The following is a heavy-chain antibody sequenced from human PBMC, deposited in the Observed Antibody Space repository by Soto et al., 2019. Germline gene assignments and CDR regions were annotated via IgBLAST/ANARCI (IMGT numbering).Heavy chain of an antibody. CDR2: ITWNSRVL. J-gene: IGHJ4*02. Sequence: PGGTLRLSCVGTGLNFDDFGMHWVRHAPGKGLEWVSGITWNSRVLAYADSVKGRFTISRDNARNSLYLQMDSLRDEDTALYYCAKGRYDFWSPYYFDSWGQGTLVTVSS. D-gene: IGHD3-3*01. CDR1: GLNFDDFG. V-gene: IGHV3-9*01. CDR3: AKGRYDFWSPYYFDS.